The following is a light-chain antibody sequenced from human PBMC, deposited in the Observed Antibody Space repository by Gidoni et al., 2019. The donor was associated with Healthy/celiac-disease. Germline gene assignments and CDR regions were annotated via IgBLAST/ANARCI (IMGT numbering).Light chain of an antibody. J-gene: IGKJ5*01. Sequence: DIRIDPSPSSLSASVGDRVTITCRESQSISSYLNWYQQKQGKAPKLLIYAASSLKSGVPSRFSGSGSGTDFNLTISSLKPEDVAIYDCQQSYSTPRIFGQGTRLEIK. CDR3: QQSYSTPRI. V-gene: IGKV1-39*01. CDR1: QSISSY. CDR2: AAS.